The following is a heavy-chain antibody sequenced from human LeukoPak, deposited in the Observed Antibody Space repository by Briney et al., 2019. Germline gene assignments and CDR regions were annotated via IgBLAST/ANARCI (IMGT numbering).Heavy chain of an antibody. V-gene: IGHV3-48*01. Sequence: GGSLRLSCAASGFTFSRSSMNWVRQAPGKGLEWVSYISSSSSTIYYADSVKGRFTISRDNAKNSLYLQMNSLRAEDTAVYYCARVTTVTSVDPWGQGTLVTVSS. CDR1: GFTFSRSS. CDR2: ISSSSSTI. CDR3: ARVTTVTSVDP. D-gene: IGHD4-17*01. J-gene: IGHJ5*02.